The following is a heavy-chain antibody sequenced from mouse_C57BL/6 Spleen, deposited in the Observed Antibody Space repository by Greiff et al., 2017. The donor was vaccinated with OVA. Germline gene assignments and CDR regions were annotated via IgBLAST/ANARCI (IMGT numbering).Heavy chain of an antibody. V-gene: IGHV5-17*01. J-gene: IGHJ3*01. Sequence: EVQLVESGGGLVKPGGSLKLSCAASGFTFSDYGMHWVRQAPEKGLEWVAYISSGSSTIYYADTVKGRFTISRDNAKNTLFLQMTSLRSEDTAMYYCARTGDEGFAYWGQGTLVTVSA. CDR1: GFTFSDYG. CDR2: ISSGSSTI. CDR3: ARTGDEGFAY. D-gene: IGHD3-3*01.